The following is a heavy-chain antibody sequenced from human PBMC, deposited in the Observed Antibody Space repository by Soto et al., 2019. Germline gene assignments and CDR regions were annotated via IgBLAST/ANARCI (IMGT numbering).Heavy chain of an antibody. CDR3: AKDTSGSYYYYYGMDV. D-gene: IGHD1-26*01. J-gene: IGHJ6*02. CDR1: GFTFEDYA. Sequence: GGSLRLSCAASGFTFEDYAMHWVRQAPGKGLEWVSLISWDGGSTYYADSVKGRFTISRDNSKNSLYLQMNSLRAEDTALYYCAKDTSGSYYYYYGMDVWGQGTTVTVSS. CDR2: ISWDGGST. V-gene: IGHV3-43D*04.